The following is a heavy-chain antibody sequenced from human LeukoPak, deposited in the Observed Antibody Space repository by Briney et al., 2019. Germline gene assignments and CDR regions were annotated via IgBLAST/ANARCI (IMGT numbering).Heavy chain of an antibody. CDR2: INHSGST. CDR3: ARRVEFGMATYDY. CDR1: GGSFSGYY. V-gene: IGHV4-34*01. Sequence: PSETLSLTCAVYGGSFSGYYWSWIRQPPGNGLEWIGEINHSGSTNYNPSLKSRVTISVDASKNQFSLKLSSVTAADTAMYYCARRVEFGMATYDYWGQGTLVTVSS. D-gene: IGHD5-24*01. J-gene: IGHJ4*02.